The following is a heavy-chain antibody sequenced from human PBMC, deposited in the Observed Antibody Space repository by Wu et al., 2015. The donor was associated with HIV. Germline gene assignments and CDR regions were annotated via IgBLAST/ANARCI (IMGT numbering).Heavy chain of an antibody. V-gene: IGHV1-2*02. CDR2: ISPNSGGT. CDR3: ARTLATRPSFALDI. CDR1: GYTFTGYQ. D-gene: IGHD6-6*01. J-gene: IGHJ3*02. Sequence: QVQLLQSGAEVKKPGASVKVSCKASGYTFTGYQIIWARQAPGQGLEWMGWISPNSGGTEYAQKFQGRVSMSRDTYTKTAYLEVRRVTSDDTAVYFCARTLATRPSFALDIWGQGTMLIVSS.